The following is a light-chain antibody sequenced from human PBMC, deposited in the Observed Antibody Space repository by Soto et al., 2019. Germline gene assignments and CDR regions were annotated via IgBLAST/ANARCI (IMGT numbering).Light chain of an antibody. V-gene: IGKV1-39*01. J-gene: IGKJ3*01. CDR3: QQSFGTPPT. Sequence: DTQMAQSPFSLSAFVGDRVTITCRASRSIRNYLNWYQQKPGKAPNLLIYGASTVQRGVPSRFSGGGSVTDFTLTISSVQPDDSATYYCQQSFGTPPTFGPGTKV. CDR2: GAS. CDR1: RSIRNY.